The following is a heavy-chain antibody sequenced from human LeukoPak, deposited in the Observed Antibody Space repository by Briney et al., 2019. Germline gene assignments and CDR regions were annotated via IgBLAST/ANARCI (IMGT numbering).Heavy chain of an antibody. CDR1: GFTFSSYA. D-gene: IGHD2-15*01. V-gene: IGHV3-23*01. CDR2: ISGSGGST. Sequence: GGSLRLSCAASGFTFSSYAMSWVRQAPGKGLEWVSAISGSGGSTYYADSVKGRFTSSRDNSKNTLYLQMNSLRAEDAAVYYCAKAPVTTCSGAYCYPFDYWGQGTLVTVSS. CDR3: AKAPVTTCSGAYCYPFDY. J-gene: IGHJ4*02.